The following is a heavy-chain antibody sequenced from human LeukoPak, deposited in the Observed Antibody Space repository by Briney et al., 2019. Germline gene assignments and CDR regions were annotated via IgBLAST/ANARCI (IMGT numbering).Heavy chain of an antibody. Sequence: SETLSLTCTVSGASITNPAYHWGWIRQPPGKGLEWIGSMYYTGITYYNPSLKSRVTISLDTSKNQFSLKLSSVTAADTAVYYCARDTICSGGSCYWYYWGQGTLVTVSS. CDR2: MYYTGIT. CDR1: GASITNPAYH. CDR3: ARDTICSGGSCYWYY. J-gene: IGHJ4*02. V-gene: IGHV4-39*07. D-gene: IGHD2-15*01.